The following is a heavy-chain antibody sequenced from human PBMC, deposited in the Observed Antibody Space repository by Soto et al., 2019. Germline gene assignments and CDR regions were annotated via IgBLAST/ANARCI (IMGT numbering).Heavy chain of an antibody. CDR2: IKQDGSEK. D-gene: IGHD4-17*01. J-gene: IGHJ4*02. CDR3: ASLYYGGNSYFDY. V-gene: IGHV3-7*01. CDR1: GFTFSSYW. Sequence: GGSLRLSCAASGFTFSSYWMSWVRQAPGKGLEWVANIKQDGSEKYYVDSVKGRFTISRDNAKNSLYLQMNSLRAEDTAVYYCASLYYGGNSYFDYWGQGTLVTVSS.